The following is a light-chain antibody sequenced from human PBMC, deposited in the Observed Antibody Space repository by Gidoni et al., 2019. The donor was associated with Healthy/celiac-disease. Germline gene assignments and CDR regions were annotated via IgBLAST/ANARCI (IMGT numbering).Light chain of an antibody. CDR1: QSISSW. CDR2: DAS. J-gene: IGKJ4*01. Sequence: DIQMTQSPSTLSASVGERVTITCRASQSISSWLAWYQQKPGKAPKLLIYDASSLESGVPSRFSGSGSGTEFTLTISSLQPDDFATYYCQQYNSYSRALTFGGGTKVEIK. V-gene: IGKV1-5*01. CDR3: QQYNSYSRALT.